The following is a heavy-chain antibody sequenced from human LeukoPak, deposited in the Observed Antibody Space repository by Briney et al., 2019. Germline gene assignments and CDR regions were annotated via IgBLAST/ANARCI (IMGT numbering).Heavy chain of an antibody. CDR1: GFTFSSYW. CDR2: INSDGSST. Sequence: GGSLRPSCAASGFTFSSYWMHWVRQAPGKGLVWVSRINSDGSSTSYADSVKGRFTISRDNAKNTLYLQMNSLRAEDTAVNYCARGADYGAAFDIWGQGTMVTVSS. J-gene: IGHJ3*02. CDR3: ARGADYGAAFDI. V-gene: IGHV3-74*01. D-gene: IGHD4-17*01.